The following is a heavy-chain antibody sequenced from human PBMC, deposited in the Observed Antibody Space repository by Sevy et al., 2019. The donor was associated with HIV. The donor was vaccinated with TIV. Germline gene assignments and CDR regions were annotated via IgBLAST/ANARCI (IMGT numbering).Heavy chain of an antibody. Sequence: GSLRLSCAASGFAFSTHAMHWVRQAPGKGLEWVAVISYEGTETFYVASVEGRFTISRDNSKNMLSLQINSLRPEDTAVYYCARDGGYSVKWYPLYWGHGTLVTVSS. D-gene: IGHD1-26*01. CDR1: GFAFSTHA. V-gene: IGHV3-30-3*01. J-gene: IGHJ4*01. CDR2: ISYEGTET. CDR3: ARDGGYSVKWYPLY.